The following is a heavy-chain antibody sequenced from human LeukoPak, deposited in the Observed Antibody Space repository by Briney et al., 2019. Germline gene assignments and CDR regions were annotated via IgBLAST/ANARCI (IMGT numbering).Heavy chain of an antibody. Sequence: GGSLTLSCAASGFTFSRNNMKWVRQAPGKGLEWVSYISRSSSYKHYADSVEGRFTIARDNAKNSLYLQMNSLRDDDAAVYYCARAADCDGDYYSVYWGQGTLVTVSS. D-gene: IGHD2-21*02. CDR1: GFTFSRNN. V-gene: IGHV3-48*02. J-gene: IGHJ4*02. CDR3: ARAADCDGDYYSVY. CDR2: ISRSSSYK.